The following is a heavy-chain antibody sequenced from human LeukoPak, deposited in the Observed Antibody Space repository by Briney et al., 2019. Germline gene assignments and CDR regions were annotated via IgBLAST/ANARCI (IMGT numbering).Heavy chain of an antibody. CDR2: IYYSGST. J-gene: IGHJ4*02. CDR3: ARASYYGSVRFDY. V-gene: IGHV4-61*01. D-gene: IGHD3-10*01. Sequence: SETLSLTCTVSGGSVSSGSYYWSWIRQPPGKGLEWIGYIYYSGSTNYNPSLKSRVTISVDTSKNQFSLKLSSVTAADTAVYYCARASYYGSVRFDYWGQGTLVTVSS. CDR1: GGSVSSGSYY.